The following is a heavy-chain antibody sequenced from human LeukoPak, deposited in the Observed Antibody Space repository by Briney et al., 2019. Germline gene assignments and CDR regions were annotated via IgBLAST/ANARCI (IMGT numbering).Heavy chain of an antibody. Sequence: GGSLRLSCAASGFTFNNAWMSWVRQAPGKGLEWVGRIKSKTDGGTTDYAAPVKGRFTISRDDSKNTLYLQMDSLKAKDTAVYYCSKGPPFHWGQGTLVTVSS. CDR1: GFTFNNAW. V-gene: IGHV3-15*01. CDR3: SKGPPFH. J-gene: IGHJ4*02. D-gene: IGHD2-21*01. CDR2: IKSKTDGGTT.